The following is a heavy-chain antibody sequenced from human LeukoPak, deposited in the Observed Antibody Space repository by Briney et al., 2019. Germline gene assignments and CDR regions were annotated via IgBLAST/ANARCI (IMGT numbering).Heavy chain of an antibody. Sequence: PSETLSLTCAVYGGSFSGYYWSWIRQPPGKGLEWIGEINHSGSTNYNPSLKSRVTISVDTSKNQFSLKLSSVTAADTAVYYCARGYSSSWYFRYYYYMDVWGKGTTVTVSS. CDR1: GGSFSGYY. V-gene: IGHV4-34*01. CDR2: INHSGST. J-gene: IGHJ6*03. CDR3: ARGYSSSWYFRYYYYMDV. D-gene: IGHD6-13*01.